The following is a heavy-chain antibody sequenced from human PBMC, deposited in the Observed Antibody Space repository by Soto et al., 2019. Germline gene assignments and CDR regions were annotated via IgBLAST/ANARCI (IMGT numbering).Heavy chain of an antibody. CDR1: GFTFSNAW. Sequence: GGSLRLSCAASGFTFSNAWMSWVRQAPGKGLEWVGRIKSKTDGGTTDYAAPVKGRFTISRDDSKNTLYLQMNSLKTEDTAVYYCTTHPDIYYYGSGSYTVYMDVCGKGTTVTXSS. V-gene: IGHV3-15*01. D-gene: IGHD3-10*01. J-gene: IGHJ6*03. CDR3: TTHPDIYYYGSGSYTVYMDV. CDR2: IKSKTDGGTT.